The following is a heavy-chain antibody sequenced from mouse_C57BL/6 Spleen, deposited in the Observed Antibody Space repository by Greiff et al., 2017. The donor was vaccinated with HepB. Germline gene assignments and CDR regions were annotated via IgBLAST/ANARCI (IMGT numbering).Heavy chain of an antibody. Sequence: VQLVESGAELVKPGASVKMSCKASGYTFTSYWITWVKQRPGQGLEWIGDIYPGSGSTNYNEKFKSKATLTVDTSSSTAYMQLSSLTSEDSAVYYCARGYYYGSSYDFDYWGQGTTLTVSS. V-gene: IGHV1-55*01. CDR1: GYTFTSYW. CDR3: ARGYYYGSSYDFDY. CDR2: IYPGSGST. J-gene: IGHJ2*01. D-gene: IGHD1-1*01.